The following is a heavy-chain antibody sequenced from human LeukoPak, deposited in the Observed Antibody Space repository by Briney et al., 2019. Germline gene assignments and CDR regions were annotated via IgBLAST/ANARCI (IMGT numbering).Heavy chain of an antibody. CDR2: IYYNGST. D-gene: IGHD3-3*02. CDR1: GGSISSGDYY. J-gene: IGHJ3*02. Sequence: SETLSLTCTVSGGSISSGDYYWSWIRQPPGKGLEWIGYIYYNGSTYYNPSLKSRVTISVDTSKNQFSLKLSSVTAADTAVYYCARSLADDAFDIWGQGTMGTVSS. V-gene: IGHV4-30-4*01. CDR3: ARSLADDAFDI.